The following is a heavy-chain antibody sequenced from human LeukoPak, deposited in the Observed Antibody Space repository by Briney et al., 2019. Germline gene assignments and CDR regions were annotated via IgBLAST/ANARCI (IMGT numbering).Heavy chain of an antibody. D-gene: IGHD5-18*01. CDR3: ASTYSYGSYWFDP. CDR2: IYPGDSDT. V-gene: IGHV5-51*01. Sequence: GESLKISWKGSGYSFTSYWIGWVRQMPGKGLEWMGIIYPGDSDTRYSPSFQGQVTISADKSISTAYLQWSSLKASDTAMYYCASTYSYGSYWFDPWGQGTLVTVSS. CDR1: GYSFTSYW. J-gene: IGHJ5*02.